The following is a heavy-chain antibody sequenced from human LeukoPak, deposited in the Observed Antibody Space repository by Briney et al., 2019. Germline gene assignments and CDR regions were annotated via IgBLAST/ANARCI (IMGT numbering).Heavy chain of an antibody. CDR1: GGAFSSYA. Sequence: SVKVSCKASGGAFSSYAISWVRQAPGQGLEWMGGIIPIFGTANYAQKFQGRVTITADKSTSTAYMELSSLRSEDTAVYYCARGVVWITAEYYYMDVWGKGTTVTVSS. CDR2: IIPIFGTA. CDR3: ARGVVWITAEYYYMDV. J-gene: IGHJ6*03. V-gene: IGHV1-69*06. D-gene: IGHD3-10*01.